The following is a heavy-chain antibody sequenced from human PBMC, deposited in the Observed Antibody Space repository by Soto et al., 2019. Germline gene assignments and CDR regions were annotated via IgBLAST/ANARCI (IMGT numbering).Heavy chain of an antibody. Sequence: ASVKVSCKASGYTFTSYYMHWVRQAPGQGLERMGIINPSGGSTSYAQKFQGRVTMTRDTSTSTVYMELSSLRSEDTAVYYCARGSSYYYDSSGSTYFDYWGQGTLVTVSS. CDR2: INPSGGST. CDR3: ARGSSYYYDSSGSTYFDY. V-gene: IGHV1-46*01. J-gene: IGHJ4*02. CDR1: GYTFTSYY. D-gene: IGHD3-22*01.